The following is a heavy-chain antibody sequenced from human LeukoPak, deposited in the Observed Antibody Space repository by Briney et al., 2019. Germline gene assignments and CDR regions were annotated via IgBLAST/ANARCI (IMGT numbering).Heavy chain of an antibody. CDR1: GFPFSNYG. J-gene: IGHJ4*02. D-gene: IGHD5-12*01. V-gene: IGHV3-30*02. Sequence: GGSLRLSCPTSGFPFSNYGMHWVRQAPGPGLEWVAFVRYDGSNEYYADSVKGRFTVSRDNSRNTLYLQMNSLTSEDTGVYSCAKDSNSGYVSVGPDFWGLGTLVTVSS. CDR3: AKDSNSGYVSVGPDF. CDR2: VRYDGSNE.